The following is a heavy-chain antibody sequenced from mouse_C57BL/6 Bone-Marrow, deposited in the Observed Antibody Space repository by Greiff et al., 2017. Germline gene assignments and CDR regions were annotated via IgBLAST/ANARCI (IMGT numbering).Heavy chain of an antibody. V-gene: IGHV1-19*01. CDR3: ASGGPFDY. CDR2: INPYNGGT. J-gene: IGHJ2*01. Sequence: EVKLVESGPVLVKPGASVKMSCKASGYTFTDYYMNWVKQSHGKSLEWIGVINPYNGGTSYNQKFKGKATLTVDKSSSTAYMELNSLTSEDSAVYYWASGGPFDYWGQGTTLTVSS. CDR1: GYTFTDYY.